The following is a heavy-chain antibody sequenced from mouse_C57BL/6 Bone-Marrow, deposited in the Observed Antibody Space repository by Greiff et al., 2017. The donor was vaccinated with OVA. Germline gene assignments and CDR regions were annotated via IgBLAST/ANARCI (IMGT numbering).Heavy chain of an antibody. CDR3: ARPTVVDAMDY. J-gene: IGHJ4*01. CDR2: ISSGGSYT. D-gene: IGHD1-1*01. CDR1: GFTFSSYG. V-gene: IGHV5-6*01. Sequence: EVQLVESGGDLVKPGGSLKLSCAASGFTFSSYGMSWVRQTPDKRLEWVATISSGGSYTYYPDSVKGRFTISRDNAKNTLYLQMSSLKSEDTAMYYCARPTVVDAMDYWGQGTSVTVSS.